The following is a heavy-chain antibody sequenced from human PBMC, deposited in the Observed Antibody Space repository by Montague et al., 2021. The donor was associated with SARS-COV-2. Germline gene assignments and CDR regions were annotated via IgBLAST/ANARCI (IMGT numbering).Heavy chain of an antibody. D-gene: IGHD2-15*01. V-gene: IGHV3-23*01. CDR1: GFTFSTYA. CDR2: ISGSGDKT. Sequence: YLRLSCAASGFTFSTYAMSWVRRAPGKGLEWVSAISGSGDKTYYADSVKGRFTISRDNSKNTVSLQMNSLRVEDTAVYYCAKDLFCSGGDCCFYGMDHWGQGTTVTVSS. CDR3: AKDLFCSGGDCCFYGMDH. J-gene: IGHJ6*02.